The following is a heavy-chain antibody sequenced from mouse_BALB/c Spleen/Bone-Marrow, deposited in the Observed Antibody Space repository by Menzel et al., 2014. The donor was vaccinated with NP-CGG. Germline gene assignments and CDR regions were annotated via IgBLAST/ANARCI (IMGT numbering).Heavy chain of an antibody. CDR2: ISNGGGST. Sequence: EVQLVESGGGLVQPGGSLKLSCATSGFTFSDYYMYWVRQTPEKRLEWVAYISNGGGSTYYPDTVKGRFTISRDNAKNTLYLQMSRLKSEDTAMYYCARHNYDETWFAYWGQGTPVTVSA. CDR3: ARHNYDETWFAY. D-gene: IGHD2-4*01. J-gene: IGHJ3*01. V-gene: IGHV5-12*02. CDR1: GFTFSDYY.